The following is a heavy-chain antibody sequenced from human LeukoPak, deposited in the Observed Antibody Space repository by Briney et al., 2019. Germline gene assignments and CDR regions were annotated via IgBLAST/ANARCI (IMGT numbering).Heavy chain of an antibody. J-gene: IGHJ6*02. V-gene: IGHV3-9*01. CDR2: ISWNSGSI. CDR3: AKDPGSRGSGWSLGYYYYGMDA. CDR1: GFTFDDYA. D-gene: IGHD6-19*01. Sequence: GGSLRLSCAASGFTFDDYAMHWVRQAPGKGLEWVSGISWNSGSIGYADSVKGRFTISRDNAKNSLYLQMNSLRAEDTALYYCAKDPGSRGSGWSLGYYYYGMDAWGQGTTVTVSS.